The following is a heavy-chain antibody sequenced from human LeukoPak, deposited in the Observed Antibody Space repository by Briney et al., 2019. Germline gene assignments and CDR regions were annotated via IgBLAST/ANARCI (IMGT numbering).Heavy chain of an antibody. D-gene: IGHD1-14*01. CDR2: ISGDGEGT. CDR3: AKAGTDGIRDNNYYMDV. CDR1: GFTFSNFA. Sequence: GGSLRLSCAASGFTFSNFAMRWVRQIPGKGLEWVSAISGDGEGTYYADSVKGRFSISRDNSKDTLFLQMNSLRAEDTAVHYCAKAGTDGIRDNNYYMDVWGKGTTVTVSS. J-gene: IGHJ6*03. V-gene: IGHV3-23*01.